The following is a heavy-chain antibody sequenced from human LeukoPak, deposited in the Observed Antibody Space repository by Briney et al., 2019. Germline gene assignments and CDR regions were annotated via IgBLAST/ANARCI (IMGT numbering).Heavy chain of an antibody. D-gene: IGHD1-1*01. J-gene: IGHJ6*02. CDR2: INPNSGGT. Sequence: ASVKVSCKASGYTLTGYYTHWVRQAPGQGLEWMGWINPNSGGTNSAQKFQGRVIMTRDTSISTAYMELSRLTSDDTAVYYCARDKVNDPGHYYGIDVWGQGTTVTVSS. CDR1: GYTLTGYY. CDR3: ARDKVNDPGHYYGIDV. V-gene: IGHV1-2*02.